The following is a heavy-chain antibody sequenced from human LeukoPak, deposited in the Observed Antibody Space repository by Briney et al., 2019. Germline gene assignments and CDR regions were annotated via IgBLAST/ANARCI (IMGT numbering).Heavy chain of an antibody. J-gene: IGHJ3*02. Sequence: GESLKISCKGSGYSYTNYWIGWVRQMPGKGLEWVGIIYPGDSDTRYSPSFQGQVTISADKSISTAYLQWSSLKASDTAMYYCARTVVVVAANDAFDIWGQGTMVTVSS. V-gene: IGHV5-51*01. D-gene: IGHD2-15*01. CDR3: ARTVVVVAANDAFDI. CDR1: GYSYTNYW. CDR2: IYPGDSDT.